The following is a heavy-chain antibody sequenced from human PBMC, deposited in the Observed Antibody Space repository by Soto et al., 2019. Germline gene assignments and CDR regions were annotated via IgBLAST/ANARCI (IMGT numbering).Heavy chain of an antibody. V-gene: IGHV3-30*04. Sequence: QVQLVESGGGMVQPGTSLRLSCAASGFTFNSLSLHWVRQRPDKGLEWVAVISHDGRVTFYADFVKGRFTVSRDNSKNTIYLQGNILRAEDTAVYYCAREPYGDSQYFDYWGQGTLVTVSS. J-gene: IGHJ4*02. CDR3: AREPYGDSQYFDY. CDR2: ISHDGRVT. CDR1: GFTFNSLS. D-gene: IGHD2-21*02.